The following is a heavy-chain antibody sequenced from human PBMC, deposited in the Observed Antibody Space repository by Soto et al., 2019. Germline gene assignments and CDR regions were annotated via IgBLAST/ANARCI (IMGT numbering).Heavy chain of an antibody. Sequence: GGSLRLSCASYGFTFSIYSMNFVLHARVKGLYWVSSISSSSSYIYYADSVKGRFTISRDNAKNSLYLQMNSLRAEDTAVYYCARPFVVVPAATPYYYGMDVWGQGTTVTVSS. J-gene: IGHJ6*02. D-gene: IGHD2-2*01. CDR3: ARPFVVVPAATPYYYGMDV. V-gene: IGHV3-21*01. CDR2: ISSSSSYI. CDR1: GFTFSIYS.